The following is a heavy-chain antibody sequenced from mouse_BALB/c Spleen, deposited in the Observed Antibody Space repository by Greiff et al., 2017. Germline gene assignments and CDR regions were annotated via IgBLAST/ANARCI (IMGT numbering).Heavy chain of an antibody. V-gene: IGHV1-5*01. Sequence: VQLKQSGTVLARPGASVKLSCTASGYTFTSYCMHWVKQRPGQGLEWIGAIYPGNSGTSYSQKFKGKTKLTAVTSTSTAYMELSSLTNEDSAVYYWTSWWFAYWGQGTLVTVSA. CDR3: TSWWFAY. J-gene: IGHJ3*01. CDR1: GYTFTSYC. CDR2: IYPGNSGT.